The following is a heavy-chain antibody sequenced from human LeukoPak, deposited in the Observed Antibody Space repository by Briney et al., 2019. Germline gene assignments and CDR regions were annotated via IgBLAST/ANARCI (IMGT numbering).Heavy chain of an antibody. CDR2: ISAGNGNT. Sequence: ASVKVSCKASGYTFTSYAIHWVRQAPGQRLEWMGWISAGNGNTKYSQNFQGRVTFISNTSATTAFMELSSLRSEDAAVYYCARDSGSGSNDYWGQGTLVTVAS. CDR1: GYTFTSYA. J-gene: IGHJ4*02. V-gene: IGHV1-3*01. CDR3: ARDSGSGSNDY. D-gene: IGHD1-26*01.